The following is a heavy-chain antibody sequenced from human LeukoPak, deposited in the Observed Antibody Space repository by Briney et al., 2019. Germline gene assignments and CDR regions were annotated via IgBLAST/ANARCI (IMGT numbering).Heavy chain of an antibody. V-gene: IGHV4-38-2*02. CDR2: MYHSGST. CDR3: ARGPRFGELLWHWFDP. Sequence: SETLSLTCTVSGYSISSGHYWGWIRQPPEKGLEWIGSMYHSGSTYYNPPLKSRVTISEDTSKNQSSLKLRSVTAADTAVYYCARGPRFGELLWHWFDPWGQGTLVTVSS. CDR1: GYSISSGHY. D-gene: IGHD3-10*01. J-gene: IGHJ5*02.